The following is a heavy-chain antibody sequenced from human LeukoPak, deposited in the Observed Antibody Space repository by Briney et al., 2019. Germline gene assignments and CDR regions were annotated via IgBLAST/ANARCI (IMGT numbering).Heavy chain of an antibody. J-gene: IGHJ4*02. CDR1: GFAFSRHG. D-gene: IGHD2-15*01. V-gene: IGHV3-30*02. CDR3: ARAKLRTAWPVGEFDF. Sequence: GGSLRLSCAASGFAFSRHGIHWVRQAPGKGLEWVAFIPYDGSNKFYADSVKGRFTISRDNSKNTLYLQMNSLRDEDTAVYYCARAKLRTAWPVGEFDFWGQGTLVTVSS. CDR2: IPYDGSNK.